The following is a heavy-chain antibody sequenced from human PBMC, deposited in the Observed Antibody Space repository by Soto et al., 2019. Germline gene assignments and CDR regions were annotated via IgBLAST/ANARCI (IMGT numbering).Heavy chain of an antibody. V-gene: IGHV3-23*01. CDR2: ISGSGGST. J-gene: IGHJ4*02. D-gene: IGHD3-10*01. CDR3: AKDRNYYGSGRYLPPRRKTYVFDY. CDR1: GFTFSSYA. Sequence: EVQLLESGGGLVQPGGSLRLSCAASGFTFSSYAMSWVRQAPGKGLEWVSAISGSGGSTYYADSVKGRFTISRDNSKNTLYLQMNSLRAEDTAVYYCAKDRNYYGSGRYLPPRRKTYVFDYWGQGTLVTVSS.